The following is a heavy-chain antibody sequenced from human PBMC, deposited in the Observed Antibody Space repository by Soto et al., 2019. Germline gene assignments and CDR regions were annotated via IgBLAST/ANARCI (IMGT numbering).Heavy chain of an antibody. CDR1: AYSINSYD. V-gene: IGHV1-8*01. Sequence: ASVKVSCKASAYSINSYDMNWVRQATGQGLEWMGWMNPKSGNTGFAEKFQGRVKMTWNTSTGTVYLEISSLRPEDTAVYYCARGLVASGGKCFDSWGQGTQVTVSS. CDR2: MNPKSGNT. J-gene: IGHJ4*02. CDR3: ARGLVASGGKCFDS. D-gene: IGHD2-15*01.